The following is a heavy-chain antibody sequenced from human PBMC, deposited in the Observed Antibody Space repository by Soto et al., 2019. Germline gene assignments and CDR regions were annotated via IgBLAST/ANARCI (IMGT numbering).Heavy chain of an antibody. Sequence: EVQLVESGGGLVQPGGSLRLSCAASGFTFSSYWVHWVRQAPGEGLVWVSRINTDGSITTYADAVKGRFTISRDNAKSTLSLQMNRLRAEDTAVYYCARSAYSSSKGYFFDYWGQGMLVTVSS. CDR1: GFTFSSYW. CDR3: ARSAYSSSKGYFFDY. CDR2: INTDGSIT. D-gene: IGHD6-6*01. V-gene: IGHV3-74*01. J-gene: IGHJ4*02.